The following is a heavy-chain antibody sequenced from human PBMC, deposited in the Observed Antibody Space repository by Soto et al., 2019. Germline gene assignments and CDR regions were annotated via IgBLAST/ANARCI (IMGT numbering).Heavy chain of an antibody. CDR1: GDTFTNYA. J-gene: IGHJ3*02. Sequence: ASVKVSCKASGDTFTNYAINWVRRAPGQGLEWMGGFIPIFDAANYAQNFRGRVTITADESTSTAYMELSGLRSEDTAMYYCARKAESYGFHIWGQGTLVTVSS. CDR3: ARKAESYGFHI. CDR2: FIPIFDAA. V-gene: IGHV1-69*13. D-gene: IGHD3-10*01.